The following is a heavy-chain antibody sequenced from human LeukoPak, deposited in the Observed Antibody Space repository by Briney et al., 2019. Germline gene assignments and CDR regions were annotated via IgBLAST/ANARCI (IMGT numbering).Heavy chain of an antibody. Sequence: PSETLSLTCTVSGYSISSGYYWGWIRQPPGKGLEWIGSIYHSGSTYYNPSLKSRVTISVDTSKNQFSLKLSSVTAADTAVYYCARDNIDYYYMDVWGKGTTVTVSS. CDR3: ARDNIDYYYMDV. J-gene: IGHJ6*03. D-gene: IGHD2/OR15-2a*01. CDR2: IYHSGST. V-gene: IGHV4-38-2*02. CDR1: GYSISSGYY.